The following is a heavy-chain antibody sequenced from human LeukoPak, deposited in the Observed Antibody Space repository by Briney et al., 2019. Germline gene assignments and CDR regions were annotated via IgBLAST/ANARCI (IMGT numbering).Heavy chain of an antibody. CDR1: GFTFSGSA. D-gene: IGHD3-10*01. Sequence: QTEGSLRLSCAASGFTFSGSAMHWVRQASGKGLEWVGRIRSKANSYATAYAASVKGRFTISRDDSKNTAYLQMNSLKTEDTAVYYCTRLSYYYDSGSYSTQYRSPIDWGQGTLVTVSS. J-gene: IGHJ4*02. CDR2: IRSKANSYAT. CDR3: TRLSYYYDSGSYSTQYRSPID. V-gene: IGHV3-73*01.